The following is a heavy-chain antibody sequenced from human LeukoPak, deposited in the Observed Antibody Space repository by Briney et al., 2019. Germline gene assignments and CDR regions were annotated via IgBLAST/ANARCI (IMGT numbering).Heavy chain of an antibody. J-gene: IGHJ2*01. V-gene: IGHV4-34*01. CDR2: INHSGST. CDR3: ARVKQIVRGRYFDL. D-gene: IGHD6-6*01. Sequence: SETLCLTCAVYGGSFSGYYWSWIRQPPGKGLEWIGEINHSGSTNYNPSLRSRVTTSVDTSKNQFSLKLSSVTAADTAVYYCARVKQIVRGRYFDLWGRGTLVTVSS. CDR1: GGSFSGYY.